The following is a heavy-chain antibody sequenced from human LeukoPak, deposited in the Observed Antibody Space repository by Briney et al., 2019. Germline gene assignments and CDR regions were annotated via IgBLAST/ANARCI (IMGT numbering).Heavy chain of an antibody. CDR2: VGGSGGST. D-gene: IGHD7-27*01. CDR3: AKDGEGLDY. J-gene: IGHJ4*02. V-gene: IGHV3-23*01. CDR1: GFTFNNYV. Sequence: GGSLRLSCAASGFTFNNYVMSWVRQAPGKGLEWVSAVGGSGGSTYYADSVKGRFTISRDNSKNALYLQMNSLRAEDTAVYYCAKDGEGLDYWGQGTLVTVSS.